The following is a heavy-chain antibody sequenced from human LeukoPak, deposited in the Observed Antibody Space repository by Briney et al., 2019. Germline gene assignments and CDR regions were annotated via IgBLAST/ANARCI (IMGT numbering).Heavy chain of an antibody. CDR2: TYYRSTWYN. J-gene: IGHJ5*02. CDR1: GDSVSNNIAT. CDR3: ARRLTQYDCFDP. V-gene: IGHV6-1*01. D-gene: IGHD2-2*01. Sequence: SQTLSLTCAISGDSVSNNIATWNWIRQSPSRGLEWLGRTYYRSTWYNDYAVSVRGRITVNPDTSKNQFSLHLNSVTPEDTAVYYCARRLTQYDCFDPWGQGILVTVSS.